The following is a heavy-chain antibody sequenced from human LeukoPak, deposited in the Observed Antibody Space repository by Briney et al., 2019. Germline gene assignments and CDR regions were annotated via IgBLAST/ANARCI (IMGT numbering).Heavy chain of an antibody. D-gene: IGHD2-15*01. Sequence: ASVKVSCKASGYTFTSYYMHWVRQAPEQRLEWMGWIRTDNGDTKYSQKFEGRVTLTRDTSASTVYVELKSLRSEDTAVYYCGRGGSSGVDYWGQGTLVTVSS. CDR3: GRGGSSGVDY. CDR2: IRTDNGDT. J-gene: IGHJ4*02. V-gene: IGHV1-3*04. CDR1: GYTFTSYY.